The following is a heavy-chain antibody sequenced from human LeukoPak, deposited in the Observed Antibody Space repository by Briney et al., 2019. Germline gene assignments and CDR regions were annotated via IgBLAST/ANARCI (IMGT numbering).Heavy chain of an antibody. CDR3: ARAPKDDTAMVNWFDP. J-gene: IGHJ5*02. V-gene: IGHV4-30-4*08. D-gene: IGHD5-18*01. CDR1: GGSISSGDYY. Sequence: SETLSLTCTVSGGSISSGDYYWSWIRQPPGQGLEWIGYIYYSGSTYYNPSLKSRVTISVDTSKNQFSLKLSSVTAADTAVYYCARAPKDDTAMVNWFDPWGQGTLVTVSS. CDR2: IYYSGST.